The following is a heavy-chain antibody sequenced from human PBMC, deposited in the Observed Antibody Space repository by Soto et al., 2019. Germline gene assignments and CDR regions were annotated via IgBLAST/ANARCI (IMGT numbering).Heavy chain of an antibody. J-gene: IGHJ6*02. Sequence: EGSLRLSCAASGFTFSSYEMNWVRQAPGKGLEWVSYISSSGSTICYADSVKGRFTISRDNAKNSLYLQMNSLRAEDTAVYYCARGHNPDDSSGYFRIGLDGMDVWGQGTTVTVSS. CDR1: GFTFSSYE. V-gene: IGHV3-48*03. CDR3: ARGHNPDDSSGYFRIGLDGMDV. D-gene: IGHD3-22*01. CDR2: ISSSGSTI.